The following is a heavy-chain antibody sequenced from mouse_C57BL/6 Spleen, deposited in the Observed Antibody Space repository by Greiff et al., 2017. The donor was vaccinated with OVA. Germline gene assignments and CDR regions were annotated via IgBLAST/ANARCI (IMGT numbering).Heavy chain of an antibody. Sequence: QVQLQQPGAELVRPGSSVKLSCKASGYTFTSYWMHWVKQRPIQGLEWIGNIDPSDSETHYNQKFKDQATLTADNSSSTAYMQLSSLTSEDSAVDYCARSGLFDYWGQGTTLTVSS. D-gene: IGHD3-2*02. CDR3: ARSGLFDY. V-gene: IGHV1-52*01. J-gene: IGHJ2*01. CDR1: GYTFTSYW. CDR2: IDPSDSET.